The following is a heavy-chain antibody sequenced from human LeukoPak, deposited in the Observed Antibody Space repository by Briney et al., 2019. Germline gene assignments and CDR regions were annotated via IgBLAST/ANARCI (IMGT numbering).Heavy chain of an antibody. V-gene: IGHV3-23*01. J-gene: IGHJ4*02. CDR3: AKETGQLEKTGSYYFDY. CDR1: GFTFSSYA. CDR2: ISGSGGST. Sequence: PGGSLRLSCAASGFTFSSYAMSWVRQAPGKGLEWVSAISGSGGSTYYADSVKGRFTISRDNSKNTLYLQMNSLRAEDTAVYYCAKETGQLEKTGSYYFDYCGQGTLVTVSS. D-gene: IGHD1-1*01.